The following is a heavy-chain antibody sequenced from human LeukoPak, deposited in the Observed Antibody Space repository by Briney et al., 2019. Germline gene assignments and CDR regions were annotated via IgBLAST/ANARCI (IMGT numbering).Heavy chain of an antibody. J-gene: IGHJ5*02. CDR1: GFTFSNYW. CDR2: IKQDGSEK. Sequence: GESLRLSCAASGFTFSNYWMNWVRQAPGKGLEWVANIKQDGSEKYYVDSVKGRFTISRDNAKNSLYLQMNSLRAEDTAVYYCARVLIGPPKTYLFDPWGQGTLVTVSS. CDR3: ARVLIGPPKTYLFDP. V-gene: IGHV3-7*01.